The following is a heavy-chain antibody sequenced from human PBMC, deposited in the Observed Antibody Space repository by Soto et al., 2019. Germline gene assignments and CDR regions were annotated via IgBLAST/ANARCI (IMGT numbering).Heavy chain of an antibody. Sequence: GGSLRLSCAASGFTFSSYGMHWVRQAPGKGLEWVAVIWYDGSNKYYADSVKGRFTISRDNSKNTLYLQMNSLRAEDADVYYCAMIKGGWGDAFDIWGQGTMVTVSS. V-gene: IGHV3-33*01. D-gene: IGHD6-19*01. CDR1: GFTFSSYG. CDR2: IWYDGSNK. CDR3: AMIKGGWGDAFDI. J-gene: IGHJ3*02.